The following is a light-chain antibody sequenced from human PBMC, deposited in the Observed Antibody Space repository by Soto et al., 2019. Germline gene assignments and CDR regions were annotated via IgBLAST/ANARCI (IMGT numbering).Light chain of an antibody. J-gene: IGLJ3*02. CDR3: GTWDSSLCVGL. CDR2: ENN. Sequence: QSVLTQPPSVSAAPGQKVTISCSGSSSNIGNNYVSWYQQLPGTAPKLLIYENNKRPSGIPDRYSGSKSGTSATLGITGLQTGDEADYYCGTWDSSLCVGLFGGGTKVTVL. CDR1: SSNIGNNY. V-gene: IGLV1-51*02.